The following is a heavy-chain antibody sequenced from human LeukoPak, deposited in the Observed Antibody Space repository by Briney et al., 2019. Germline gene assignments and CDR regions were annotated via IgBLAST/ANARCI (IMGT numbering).Heavy chain of an antibody. CDR1: GFTFSSFA. J-gene: IGHJ4*02. CDR2: ISNSGDST. CDR3: AKFWGGLDY. V-gene: IGHV3-23*01. D-gene: IGHD3-16*01. Sequence: GGSLRLSCAASGFTFSSFAMTWVRQAPGKGLEWVSAISNSGDSTYYADSVTGRFTISRDNSKFTLYLQMNSLRAEDTAVYYCAKFWGGLDYWGQGTLVTVSS.